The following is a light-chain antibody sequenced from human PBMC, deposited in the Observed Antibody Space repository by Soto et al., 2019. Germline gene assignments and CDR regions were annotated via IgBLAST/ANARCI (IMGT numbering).Light chain of an antibody. Sequence: DLQMTQSPTSVSASIGDRVTITCRASQDIANRLAWYQQKPGEAPKLLIYDASTLQNGVPSRFSGSVSGTDFTLTISRLQAEDLATYFCQQAKSFPQTFGPGTKVDV. V-gene: IGKV1-12*01. J-gene: IGKJ3*01. CDR3: QQAKSFPQT. CDR1: QDIANR. CDR2: DAS.